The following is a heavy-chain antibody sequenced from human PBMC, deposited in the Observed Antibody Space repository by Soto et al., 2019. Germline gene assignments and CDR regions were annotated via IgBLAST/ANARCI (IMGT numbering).Heavy chain of an antibody. CDR2: ISYSGST. CDR3: ARQVPAAIRLGWFDT. V-gene: IGHV4-39*01. CDR1: GGSISRSTYF. D-gene: IGHD2-2*02. Sequence: PSETLSLTCSVSGGSISRSTYFWGWIRHPPGQGLEWIGSISYSGSTYYRPSLKSRVTISVDTSKNQFSLKLSSVTAADTAVYYWARQVPAAIRLGWFDTWGQGTLVHVSS. J-gene: IGHJ5*02.